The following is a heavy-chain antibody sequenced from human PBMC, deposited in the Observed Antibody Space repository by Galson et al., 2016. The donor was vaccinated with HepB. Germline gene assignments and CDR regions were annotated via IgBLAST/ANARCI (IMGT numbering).Heavy chain of an antibody. Sequence: SLRLSCAASGFIFGDYAMHWVRQRPGKGLEWVSGISWNSDITVYVDSVEGRFTISRDNAKKSLFLQMNSLTPEDTALYFCVKDPFRSGNNWFDRWGQGALVTVSS. V-gene: IGHV3-9*01. CDR2: ISWNSDIT. CDR3: VKDPFRSGNNWFDR. J-gene: IGHJ5*02. D-gene: IGHD2/OR15-2a*01. CDR1: GFIFGDYA.